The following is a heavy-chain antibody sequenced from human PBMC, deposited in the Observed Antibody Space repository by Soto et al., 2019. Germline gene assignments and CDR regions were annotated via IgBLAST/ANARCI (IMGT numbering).Heavy chain of an antibody. Sequence: VQLLESGGTLEQPGGSLRLSCTASGFIFSSFAMTWVRQAPGKRLERVSAISGSGETTYYADSVKGRFTISRDNFNNILFLQMNSLRVDDTAIYFCAKVGGRLDYESSIDFWGQGTLVSVSS. J-gene: IGHJ4*02. CDR3: AKVGGRLDYESSIDF. CDR1: GFIFSSFA. D-gene: IGHD4-17*01. CDR2: ISGSGETT. V-gene: IGHV3-23*01.